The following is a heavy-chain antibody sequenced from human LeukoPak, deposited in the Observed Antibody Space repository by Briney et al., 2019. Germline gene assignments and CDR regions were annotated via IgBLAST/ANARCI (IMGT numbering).Heavy chain of an antibody. Sequence: GGSMRLSCAASRFTFTKFWMHWVRQAPGRGLVWVSRVKDDGISTLYADSVKGRFTISRDNAKSTLYLQMNSLRADDTALYYCATGPYAAFEMWGQGTMVTVSS. D-gene: IGHD2-2*01. J-gene: IGHJ3*02. CDR1: RFTFTKFW. CDR2: VKDDGIST. V-gene: IGHV3-74*01. CDR3: ATGPYAAFEM.